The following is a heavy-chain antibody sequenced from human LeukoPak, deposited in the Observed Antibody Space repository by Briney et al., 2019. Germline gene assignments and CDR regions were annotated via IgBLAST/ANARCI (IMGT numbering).Heavy chain of an antibody. Sequence: PGGSLRLFCAASGFSFSRFWMNWVRQAPGKGLEWVANINEDGSEKHFVDSVKGRFTIARDNAKNSLYLQMSSLRFEDTAVYYCARAVDDDPIDYWGQGTLVTVSS. CDR1: GFSFSRFW. V-gene: IGHV3-7*04. J-gene: IGHJ4*02. D-gene: IGHD4-23*01. CDR3: ARAVDDDPIDY. CDR2: INEDGSEK.